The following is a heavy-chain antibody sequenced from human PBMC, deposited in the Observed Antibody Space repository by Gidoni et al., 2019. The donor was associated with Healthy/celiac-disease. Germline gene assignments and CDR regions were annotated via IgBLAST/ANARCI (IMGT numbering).Heavy chain of an antibody. CDR3: ARDLDYGDYPPQYFQH. CDR1: VFTFSSYS. D-gene: IGHD4-17*01. CDR2: ISSSSSYI. Sequence: EVQLVESGGGLVKPGGSLRLSCAASVFTFSSYSMNWVRQAPGKGLEWVASISSSSSYIYYADSGKGRFTIARDNAKNSLYLQMNSLRAEDTAVYYCARDLDYGDYPPQYFQHWGQGTLVTVSS. V-gene: IGHV3-21*01. J-gene: IGHJ1*01.